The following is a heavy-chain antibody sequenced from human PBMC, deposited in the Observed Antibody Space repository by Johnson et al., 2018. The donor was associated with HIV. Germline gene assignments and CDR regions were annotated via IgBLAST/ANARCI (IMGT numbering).Heavy chain of an antibody. J-gene: IGHJ3*01. V-gene: IGHV3-66*02. CDR1: GFTVSSNY. Sequence: VQLVESGGGVVQPGRSLRLSCAASGFTVSSNYMSWVRQAPGRGLECVSLIYSDGNTYYADSVKGRFTISRDNSKNMVHLQMNSLRPEDTAVYYCARDGRDLVTRGSFDVWGQGTVVTVSS. D-gene: IGHD3-9*01. CDR3: ARDGRDLVTRGSFDV. CDR2: IYSDGNT.